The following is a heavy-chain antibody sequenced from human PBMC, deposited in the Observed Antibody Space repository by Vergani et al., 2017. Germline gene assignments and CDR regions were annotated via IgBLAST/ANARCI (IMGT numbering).Heavy chain of an antibody. CDR1: GGSISSSSYY. CDR3: ARGPTPRWRXLDY. D-gene: IGHD2-21*01. Sequence: QLQLQESGPGLVKPSETLSLTCTVSGGSISSSSYYWGWIRQPPGKGLEWIGSIYYSGSTYYNPSLKSRVTISVDTSKNQFSLKLSSVTAADTAVYYCARGPTPRWRXLDYWGQGTLVTVSS. V-gene: IGHV4-39*07. CDR2: IYYSGST. J-gene: IGHJ4*02.